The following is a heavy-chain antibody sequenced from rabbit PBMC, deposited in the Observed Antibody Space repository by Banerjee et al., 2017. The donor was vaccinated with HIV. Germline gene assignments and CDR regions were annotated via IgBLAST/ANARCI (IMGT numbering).Heavy chain of an antibody. CDR3: ARNYGTGSYDL. J-gene: IGHJ3*01. CDR1: GFSFSSSYW. CDR2: IYVGISGTT. D-gene: IGHD7-1*01. V-gene: IGHV1S45*01. Sequence: EESGGGLVQPEGSLTLTCTASGFSFSSSYWICWVRQAPGKGLEWIACIYVGISGTTYYANWARGRFTISKTSSTTVTLQMTSLTAADTATYFCARNYGTGSYDLWGQGTLVTVS.